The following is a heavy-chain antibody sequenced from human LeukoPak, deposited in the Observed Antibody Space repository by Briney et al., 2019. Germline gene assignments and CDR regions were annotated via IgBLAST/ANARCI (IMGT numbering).Heavy chain of an antibody. CDR2: IYSSGST. J-gene: IGHJ4*02. V-gene: IGHV4-4*07. Sequence: SETLSLTCTVSGGSISSHYWSWIRQPAGKGLDWIGRIYSSGSTNYNPSLKSRVTMSVDTSKNQFSLKLSSVTAADTAVYYCARAYCNGGSCYSGFDYWGQGTLVTVSS. CDR3: ARAYCNGGSCYSGFDY. CDR1: GGSISSHY. D-gene: IGHD2-15*01.